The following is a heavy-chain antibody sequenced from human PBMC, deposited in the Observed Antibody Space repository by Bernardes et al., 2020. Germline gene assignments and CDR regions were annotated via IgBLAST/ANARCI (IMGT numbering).Heavy chain of an antibody. Sequence: GGSLRLSCAASGFTFDDYAMHWVRQAPGKGLEWVSGISWNSGSIGYAGSVKGRFIISRDNAKNSLHLQMSSLTADDTALYYCAKDSSPGYSYGLYYFDYWGQGILVTVSS. CDR2: ISWNSGSI. D-gene: IGHD5-18*01. CDR3: AKDSSPGYSYGLYYFDY. V-gene: IGHV3-9*01. J-gene: IGHJ4*02. CDR1: GFTFDDYA.